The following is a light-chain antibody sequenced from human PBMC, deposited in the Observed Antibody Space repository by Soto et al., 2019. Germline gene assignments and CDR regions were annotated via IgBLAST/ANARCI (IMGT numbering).Light chain of an antibody. V-gene: IGLV1-44*01. CDR1: RSNIGINA. Sequence: QSVLTQPPSVSGTPGRRVSISCPGNRSNIGINAVDWYHQLPGTAPKVLIYANNQRPSGVPDRFSGSKSGTSASLAINGLQSDDEAHYYCAAWDDSLNGLVFGGGTKVTV. CDR3: AAWDDSLNGLV. J-gene: IGLJ2*01. CDR2: ANN.